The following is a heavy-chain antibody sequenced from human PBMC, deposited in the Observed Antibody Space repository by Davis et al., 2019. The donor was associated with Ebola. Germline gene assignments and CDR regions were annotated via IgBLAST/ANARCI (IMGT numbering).Heavy chain of an antibody. D-gene: IGHD3-10*01. J-gene: IGHJ6*02. Sequence: SETLSLTCAVYGGSFSGYYWSWIRQPPGKGLEWIGEINHSGSTNYNPSLKSRVTISVDTSKNQFSLKLSSVTAADTAVYYCARDNYYGSGNYYYYYGMDVWGQGTTVTVSS. CDR1: GGSFSGYY. V-gene: IGHV4-34*01. CDR3: ARDNYYGSGNYYYYYGMDV. CDR2: INHSGST.